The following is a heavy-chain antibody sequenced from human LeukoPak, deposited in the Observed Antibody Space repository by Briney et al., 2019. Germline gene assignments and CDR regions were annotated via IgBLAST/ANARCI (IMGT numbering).Heavy chain of an antibody. V-gene: IGHV3-23*01. D-gene: IGHD6-19*01. Sequence: GGSLRLSCAASGFTFSSYWMHWVRQAPGKGLEWVSAISGSGGSTYYADSVKGRFTISRDNSKNTLYLQMNSLRAEDTAVYYCAKGRHAYSSGWYGGYYFDYWGQGTLVTVSS. CDR2: ISGSGGST. CDR1: GFTFSSYW. CDR3: AKGRHAYSSGWYGGYYFDY. J-gene: IGHJ4*02.